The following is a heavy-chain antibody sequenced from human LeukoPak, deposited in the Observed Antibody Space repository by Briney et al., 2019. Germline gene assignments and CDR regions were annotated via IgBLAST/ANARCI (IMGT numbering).Heavy chain of an antibody. CDR1: GYIFISYD. CDR3: ARDQGSRTPPDYYPI. V-gene: IGHV7-4-1*02. Sequence: ASVKVSCKASGYIFISYDIHWVRQATGQGLEWMGWINTNTGNPTYAQGFTGRFVFSLDTSVSTAYLQISSLKAEDTAVYYCARDQGSRTPPDYYPIWGQGTMVTVSS. J-gene: IGHJ3*02. CDR2: INTNTGNP. D-gene: IGHD3-22*01.